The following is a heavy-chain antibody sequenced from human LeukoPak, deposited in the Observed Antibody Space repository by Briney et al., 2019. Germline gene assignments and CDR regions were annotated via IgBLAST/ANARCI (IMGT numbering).Heavy chain of an antibody. CDR2: INPNSGGT. J-gene: IGHJ3*02. V-gene: IGHV1-2*02. CDR1: GYTFTGYY. CDR3: ARGDNGRGAFDI. D-gene: IGHD1-26*01. Sequence: ASVKVSCKASGYTFTGYYMHWVRQAPGQGLEWMGWINPNSGGTNYAQKFQGRVTMTRDTSISTAYMELGRLRSDDTAVYYCARGDNGRGAFDIWGQGAMVTVSS.